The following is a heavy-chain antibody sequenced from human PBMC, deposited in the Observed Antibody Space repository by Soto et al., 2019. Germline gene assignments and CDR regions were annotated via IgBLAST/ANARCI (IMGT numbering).Heavy chain of an antibody. J-gene: IGHJ6*01. CDR1: GFTFSSYS. D-gene: IGHD1-26*01. Sequence: GGSLRRSFAASGFTFSSYSRNSVPQAQGEGLEWVSSISSSSSYIYYAESVKGRFPISRDNAKNSLYLQMNSLSAQDTAVYYCARWASPSRTTKHQSVGQVVYGMDVWGQGSTVTVS. CDR2: ISSSSSYI. CDR3: ARWASPSRTTKHQSVGQVVYGMDV. V-gene: IGHV3-21*01.